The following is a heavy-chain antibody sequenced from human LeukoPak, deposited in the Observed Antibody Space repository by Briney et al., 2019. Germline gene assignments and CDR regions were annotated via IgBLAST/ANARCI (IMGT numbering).Heavy chain of an antibody. Sequence: PGRSLRLSCAASEFTFSSYALSWVRQAPGKGLEWVSSISGSGGGTYYADSVKGRFTISRDNSRNTLYLQMNSLRAEDTALYYCARSGINNFDYWGQGTLVTVSS. V-gene: IGHV3-23*01. CDR3: ARSGINNFDY. CDR1: EFTFSSYA. CDR2: ISGSGGGT. J-gene: IGHJ4*02. D-gene: IGHD1-26*01.